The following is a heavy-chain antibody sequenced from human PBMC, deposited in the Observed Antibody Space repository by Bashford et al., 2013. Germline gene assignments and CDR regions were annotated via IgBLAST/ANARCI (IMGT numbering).Heavy chain of an antibody. CDR3: ATQDTAMDPFDY. D-gene: IGHD5-18*01. CDR2: IIPVFGTA. Sequence: SVKVSCKASGGTLGNYAISWVRQAPGQGLEWMGGIIPVFGTANYAQKFQGRLTITADKSTRTVFMEVSSLRSEDTAVYYCATQDTAMDPFDYWGQGTLVTVSS. J-gene: IGHJ4*02. CDR1: GGTLGNYA. V-gene: IGHV1-69*06.